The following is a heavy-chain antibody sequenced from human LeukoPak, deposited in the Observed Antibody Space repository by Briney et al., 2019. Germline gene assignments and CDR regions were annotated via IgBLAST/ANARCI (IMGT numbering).Heavy chain of an antibody. CDR1: GYTLTELF. CDR2: FDPEDGET. Sequence: ASVKVSCKVSGYTLTELFLHWVRQAPGKGLEWMGGFDPEDGETIYAQKFQCRVTMNEDTSTDPAYVELSSLRSEDTAVYCCATDRYGSGGSCYSGGDRYNWFDPWGEATLVTVSS. J-gene: IGHJ5*02. D-gene: IGHD2-15*01. CDR3: ATDRYGSGGSCYSGGDRYNWFDP. V-gene: IGHV1-24*01.